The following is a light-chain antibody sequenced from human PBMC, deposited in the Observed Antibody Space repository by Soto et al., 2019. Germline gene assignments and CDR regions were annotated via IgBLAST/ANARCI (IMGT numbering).Light chain of an antibody. CDR1: SSDVGSYNL. V-gene: IGLV2-23*01. Sequence: QSALTQPASVSGSPGQSITISCTGTSSDVGSYNLVSWYQQHPGKAPKLMIYEGSKRPSGVSNRFSGSKSGNTASLTISGRQAEDEADYYCCSYAGSFNWVFGGGTKLTVL. J-gene: IGLJ3*02. CDR3: CSYAGSFNWV. CDR2: EGS.